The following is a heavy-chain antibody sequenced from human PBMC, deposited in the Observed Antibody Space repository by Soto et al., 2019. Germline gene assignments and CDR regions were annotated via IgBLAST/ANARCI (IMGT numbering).Heavy chain of an antibody. CDR3: AREHDYSNYYYYGMDV. D-gene: IGHD4-4*01. CDR1: GYTFTGYY. J-gene: IGHJ6*02. Sequence: ASVKVSCKASGYTFTGYYMHWVRQAPGQGLEWMGWINPNSGGTNYAQKFQGRVTMTRDTSISTAYMGLSRLRSDDTAVYYCAREHDYSNYYYYGMDVWGQGTTVTVSS. CDR2: INPNSGGT. V-gene: IGHV1-2*02.